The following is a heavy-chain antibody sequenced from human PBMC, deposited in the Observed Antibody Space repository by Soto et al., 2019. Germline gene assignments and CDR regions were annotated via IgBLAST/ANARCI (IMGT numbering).Heavy chain of an antibody. Sequence: QGKLVESGGGVVQPGRSLRLSCAASGYTFSRYAMHWVRQAPGKGLEWVAVISYDGSNKYYADSVKGRFTISRDNSKNTLYLQMNSLRAEDTAVYYCARAPYGGYYYFDYWGQGTLVTVSS. CDR1: GYTFSRYA. D-gene: IGHD5-12*01. CDR3: ARAPYGGYYYFDY. V-gene: IGHV3-30-3*01. J-gene: IGHJ4*02. CDR2: ISYDGSNK.